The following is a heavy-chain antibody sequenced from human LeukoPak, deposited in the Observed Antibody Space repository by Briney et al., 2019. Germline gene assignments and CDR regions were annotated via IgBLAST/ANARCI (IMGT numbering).Heavy chain of an antibody. Sequence: ASVKVSCKASGYTFTGYYMHWVRQAPGQGLEWMGIINPSGGSTSYAQKFQGRVTMTRDTSTSTVYMELSSLRSEDTAVYYCARGVHEYDILTGSYWDYWGQGTLVTVSS. D-gene: IGHD3-9*01. CDR1: GYTFTGYY. J-gene: IGHJ4*02. V-gene: IGHV1-46*01. CDR3: ARGVHEYDILTGSYWDY. CDR2: INPSGGST.